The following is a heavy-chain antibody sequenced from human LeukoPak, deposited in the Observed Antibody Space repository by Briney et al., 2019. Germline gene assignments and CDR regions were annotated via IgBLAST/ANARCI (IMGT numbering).Heavy chain of an antibody. CDR1: GGSISSYY. Sequence: QPSETLSLTCTVSGGSISSYYWSWIRQPPGKGLEWIGYIYYSGSTNYNPSLKSRVAISVDTSKNQFSLKLSSVTAADTAVYYCAREDILTGLNDYWGQGTLVTVSS. CDR2: IYYSGST. J-gene: IGHJ4*02. CDR3: AREDILTGLNDY. V-gene: IGHV4-59*12. D-gene: IGHD3-9*01.